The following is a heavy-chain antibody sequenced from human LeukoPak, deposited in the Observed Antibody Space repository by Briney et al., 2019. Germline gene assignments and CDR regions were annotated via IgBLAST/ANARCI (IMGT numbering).Heavy chain of an antibody. D-gene: IGHD6-13*01. J-gene: IGHJ4*02. CDR1: GFTFSSYG. CDR3: ARDDRYSSSWYEY. V-gene: IGHV3-30*19. CDR2: IRYDGSNK. Sequence: GRSLRLSCAASGFTFSSYGMHWVRQAPGKGLEWVAVIRYDGSNKYYADSVKGRFTISRDNSKNTLYLQMNSLRAEDTAVYYCARDDRYSSSWYEYWGQGTLVTVSS.